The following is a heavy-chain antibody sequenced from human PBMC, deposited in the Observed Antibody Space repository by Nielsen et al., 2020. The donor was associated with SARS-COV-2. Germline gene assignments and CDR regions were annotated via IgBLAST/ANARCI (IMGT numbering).Heavy chain of an antibody. CDR1: GFTFSSYS. CDR2: ISSSSTI. Sequence: GGSLRLSCAASGFTFSSYSMNWVRQAPGKGLEWVSYISSSSTIYYADSVKGRFTISRDNAKNTLYLQMNSLRAEDTAVYYCARDQCSSTSCYLVGWFDPWGQGTLVTVSS. D-gene: IGHD2-2*01. J-gene: IGHJ5*02. V-gene: IGHV3-48*04. CDR3: ARDQCSSTSCYLVGWFDP.